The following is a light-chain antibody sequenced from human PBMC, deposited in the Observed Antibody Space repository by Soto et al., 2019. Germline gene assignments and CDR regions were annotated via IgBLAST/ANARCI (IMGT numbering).Light chain of an antibody. V-gene: IGKV3-11*01. CDR1: QSVSSN. CDR2: DAS. J-gene: IGKJ1*01. CDR3: QQHSHWPPWT. Sequence: EIVLTQSPGTLSLSPGEGATLSCRASQSVSSNLAWYQQKPGQAPRLLIYDASNRATGIPARFSGSGSGTDFTLTISNLEPEDFAVYYCQQHSHWPPWTFGQGTKVDIK.